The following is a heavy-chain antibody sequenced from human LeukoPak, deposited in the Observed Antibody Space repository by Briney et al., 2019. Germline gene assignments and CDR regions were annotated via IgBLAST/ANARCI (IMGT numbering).Heavy chain of an antibody. V-gene: IGHV1-2*02. CDR2: INPNSGGT. D-gene: IGHD6-13*01. CDR3: ARGSSSRSRVYYYGMDV. Sequence: GASVNVSCKASGYTFTGYYMHWVRQAPGQGLEWMGWINPNSGGTDYAQKFQGRVTMTRDTSISTAYMELSRLRSDDTAVYYCARGSSSRSRVYYYGMDVWGQGTTVTVSS. J-gene: IGHJ6*02. CDR1: GYTFTGYY.